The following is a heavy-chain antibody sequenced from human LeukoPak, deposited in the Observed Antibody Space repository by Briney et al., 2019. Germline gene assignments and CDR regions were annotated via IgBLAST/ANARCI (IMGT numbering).Heavy chain of an antibody. D-gene: IGHD1-1*01. Sequence: QAGGSLRLSCAASGFTFSTYGMSWVRQAPGKGLEWVSVISGSGGSTYYADSVKGRFTISRDNSKNTLYLQMNSLRADDTAVYYCATHDNWLLLSYYFDYWGQGTLVTVSS. V-gene: IGHV3-23*01. CDR2: ISGSGGST. J-gene: IGHJ4*02. CDR1: GFTFSTYG. CDR3: ATHDNWLLLSYYFDY.